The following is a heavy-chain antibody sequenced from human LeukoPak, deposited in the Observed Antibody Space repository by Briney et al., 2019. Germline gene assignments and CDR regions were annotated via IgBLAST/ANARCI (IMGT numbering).Heavy chain of an antibody. Sequence: KTSETLSLTCTVSGGSISSYYWSWIRQPPGKGLEWIGYIYYSGSTNYNPSLKSRVTISVDTSKNQFSLKLSSVTAADTAVYYCARVEYSSSSSGYYFDYWGQGTLVTVSS. CDR2: IYYSGST. CDR3: ARVEYSSSSSGYYFDY. J-gene: IGHJ4*02. CDR1: GGSISSYY. V-gene: IGHV4-59*01. D-gene: IGHD6-6*01.